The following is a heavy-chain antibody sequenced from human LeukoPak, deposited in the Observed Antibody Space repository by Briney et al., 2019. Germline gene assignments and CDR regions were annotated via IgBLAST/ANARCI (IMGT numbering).Heavy chain of an antibody. CDR1: GFTFSSYE. V-gene: IGHV3-48*03. CDR3: ARWRGNTVGATLDDY. Sequence: GGSLRLSCAASGFTFSSYEMNWVRQAPGKGLEWVSYISSSGSTIYYADSVKGRFTISRDNAKNSLYLQMNSLRAEDTAVYYCARWRGNTVGATLDDYWGQGTLVTVSS. CDR2: ISSSGSTI. J-gene: IGHJ4*02. D-gene: IGHD1-26*01.